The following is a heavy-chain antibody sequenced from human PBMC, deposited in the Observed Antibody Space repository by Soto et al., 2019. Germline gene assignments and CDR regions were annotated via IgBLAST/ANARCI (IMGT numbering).Heavy chain of an antibody. CDR2: ISSSSSYT. Sequence: SLRLSCAASGFTFINYYMTWIRQAPGKGLEWVSYISSSSSYTNYADSVKGRFTISRDNAKNSLYLQMNSLRAEDTAVYYCARGYYYDSSGYYRAFDYWGQGTLVTVSS. J-gene: IGHJ4*02. D-gene: IGHD3-22*01. V-gene: IGHV3-11*03. CDR1: GFTFINYY. CDR3: ARGYYYDSSGYYRAFDY.